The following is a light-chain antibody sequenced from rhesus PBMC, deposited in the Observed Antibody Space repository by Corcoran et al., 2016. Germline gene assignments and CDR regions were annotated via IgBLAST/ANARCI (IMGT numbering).Light chain of an antibody. CDR2: KAS. J-gene: IGKJ1*01. Sequence: DIQMTQSPSSLSASVGDTVTITCRASQSISSWLDWYQQQHGKAPKLLIYKASRLHSGVPSRFSGSGSGTDFTLTISSLQPEEFATYYCLQYSSSPWTFGQGTKVEIK. V-gene: IGKV1-22*01. CDR1: QSISSW. CDR3: LQYSSSPWT.